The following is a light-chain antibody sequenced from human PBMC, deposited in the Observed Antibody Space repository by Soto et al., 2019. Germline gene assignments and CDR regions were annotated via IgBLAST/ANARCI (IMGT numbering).Light chain of an antibody. Sequence: DIQMTQSPSSLSASVGDRVTITCQASQDISNYLNWYQQKPGKAPKLLIYDASNLETGVPSGFSGSGSGTDFTFTISSLQPEDIATYYCQQYDNLPSTFGQGTRLEIK. CDR3: QQYDNLPST. V-gene: IGKV1-33*01. CDR1: QDISNY. J-gene: IGKJ5*01. CDR2: DAS.